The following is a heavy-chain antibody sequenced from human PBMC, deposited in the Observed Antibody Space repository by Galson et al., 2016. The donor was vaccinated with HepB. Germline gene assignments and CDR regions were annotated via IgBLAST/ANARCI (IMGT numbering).Heavy chain of an antibody. V-gene: IGHV4-34*01. CDR1: GGSLSGYY. Sequence: SETLSLTCGVFGGSLSGYYWSWVRQPPGMGLEWIGEVNYVGRANYNPSLRSRVTISVDLSNNHFSLNLNSLSAADTAVYYCAKTVTTISPHDSNGLDVWGQGTTVVVSS. J-gene: IGHJ6*02. CDR3: AKTVTTISPHDSNGLDV. D-gene: IGHD4-17*01. CDR2: VNYVGRA.